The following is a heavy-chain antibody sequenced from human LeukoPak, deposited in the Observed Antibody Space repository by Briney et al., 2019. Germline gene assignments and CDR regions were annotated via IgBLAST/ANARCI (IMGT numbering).Heavy chain of an antibody. CDR2: ININGGRT. D-gene: IGHD2-8*01. CDR1: GFTLSSYT. V-gene: IGHV3-64D*09. Sequence: GGSLRLSCSVSGFTLSSYTMHWVRQAPGKGLEYVSSININGGRTYYADSVKGRFTISRDNSKNTLYLQMSSLRAEDTAVYYCVKGKWIDHWGQGTLVTVSS. J-gene: IGHJ4*02. CDR3: VKGKWIDH.